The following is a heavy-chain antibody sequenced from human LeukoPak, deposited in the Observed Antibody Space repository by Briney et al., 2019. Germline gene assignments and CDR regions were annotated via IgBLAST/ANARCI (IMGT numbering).Heavy chain of an antibody. D-gene: IGHD2-2*01. J-gene: IGHJ4*02. CDR3: ARGCGSTSCSTGNLDY. CDR1: GGTITSGAFS. CDR2: IFHSGNT. V-gene: IGHV4-30-2*01. Sequence: SQTLSLTCTVSGGTITSGAFSWSWIRQPPGKGLEWIVYIFHSGNTYYNPSLKSRVTISIDRSKNQFSLRLSSMTAADTAVYYCARGCGSTSCSTGNLDYWGQGTLVTVSS.